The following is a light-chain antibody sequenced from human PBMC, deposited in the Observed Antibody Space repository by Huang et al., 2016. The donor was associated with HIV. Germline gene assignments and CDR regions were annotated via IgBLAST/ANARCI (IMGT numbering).Light chain of an antibody. Sequence: EIVLTQSPGTLSLSPGERANRSCRASQRVSSGYVAWYQKRPGQAHRLLIFGVSTRATGIPDRFSCSGSGTDFTLTISRLEPVDFAVYYCQQYDSSPGTFGQGTKVEIK. CDR2: GVS. CDR3: QQYDSSPGT. J-gene: IGKJ1*01. CDR1: QRVSSGY. V-gene: IGKV3-20*01.